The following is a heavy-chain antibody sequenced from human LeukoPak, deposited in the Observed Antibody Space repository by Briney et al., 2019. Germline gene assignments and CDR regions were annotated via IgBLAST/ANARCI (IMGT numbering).Heavy chain of an antibody. V-gene: IGHV3-20*04. CDR1: GFTFDDYG. D-gene: IGHD1-26*01. J-gene: IGHJ3*02. CDR3: ARVRVVWDVDDAFDI. Sequence: GGSLRLSCAASGFTFDDYGMSWVRQAPGKGLEWVSGINWNGGSTAYADSVKGRFTISRDNAKNSLYLQMNSLRAEDTALYYCARVRVVWDVDDAFDIWGQGTTVTVSS. CDR2: INWNGGST.